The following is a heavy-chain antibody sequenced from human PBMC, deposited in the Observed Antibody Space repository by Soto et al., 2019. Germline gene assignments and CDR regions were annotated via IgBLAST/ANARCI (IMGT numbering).Heavy chain of an antibody. Sequence: EVQLVESGGGLVKPGGSLRLSCAASGFTFSSYSMNWVRQAPGKGLEWVSSISSSSSYIYYADSVKGRFTISRDNAKNSLYLQMKSLRAEDTAVYYCARDPDPLPTYYGMAVWGQGTTVTVSS. CDR1: GFTFSSYS. CDR2: ISSSSSYI. V-gene: IGHV3-21*01. CDR3: ARDPDPLPTYYGMAV. J-gene: IGHJ6*02.